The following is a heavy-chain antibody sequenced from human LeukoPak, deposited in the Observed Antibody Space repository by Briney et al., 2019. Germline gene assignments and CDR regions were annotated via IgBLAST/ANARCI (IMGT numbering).Heavy chain of an antibody. J-gene: IGHJ6*03. V-gene: IGHV3-11*01. CDR3: ARTAVLLWFGYYYYYYMDV. CDR1: GFTFSDYY. D-gene: IGHD3-10*01. Sequence: GGSLRLSCAASGFTFSDYYMSWIRQAPGKGLEWVSYISSSGSTIYYADSVKGRFTISRDNAKNSLYLQMNSLRAEDTAVYYCARTAVLLWFGYYYYYYMDVWGKGTTVTVSS. CDR2: ISSSGSTI.